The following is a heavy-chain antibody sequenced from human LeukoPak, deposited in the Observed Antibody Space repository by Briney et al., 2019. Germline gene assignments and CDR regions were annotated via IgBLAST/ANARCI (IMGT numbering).Heavy chain of an antibody. Sequence: ASVKVSCMSSGYTFTCYYMHWVRQAPGQGLEWMGWINPNSGGTNYVQKFQGRVTMTRDTSISTAYMELSRLRSNDTAVYYCARDLRYYYDSSGYRIRWFDHWGQGTLVTVSS. V-gene: IGHV1-2*02. J-gene: IGHJ5*02. CDR3: ARDLRYYYDSSGYRIRWFDH. CDR1: GYTFTCYY. CDR2: INPNSGGT. D-gene: IGHD3-22*01.